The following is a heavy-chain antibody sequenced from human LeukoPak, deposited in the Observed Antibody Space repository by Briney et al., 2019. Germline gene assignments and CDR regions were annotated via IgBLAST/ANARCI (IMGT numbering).Heavy chain of an antibody. Sequence: GGSLRLSCAASGFTFSDYYMSWIRQAPGKGLEWVSYISSSGSTIYYADSVKGRFTISRDNAKNSLYLQMTSLRAEDTAVYYCAREGSGHDWERGYFDYWGQGTLVTVSS. D-gene: IGHD5-12*01. CDR1: GFTFSDYY. CDR3: AREGSGHDWERGYFDY. J-gene: IGHJ4*02. CDR2: ISSSGSTI. V-gene: IGHV3-11*04.